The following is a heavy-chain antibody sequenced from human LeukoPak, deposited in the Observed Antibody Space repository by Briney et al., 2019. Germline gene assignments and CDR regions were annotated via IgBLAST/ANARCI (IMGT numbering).Heavy chain of an antibody. CDR2: INHSGST. D-gene: IGHD4-11*01. Sequence: KASETLSLTCAVYGGSFSGYYWSWIRQPPGKGLEWIGEINHSGSTNYNPSLKSRVTISVDTSKNQFSLKLSSVTAADTAVYYCARGRTTVTPWGQGTLVTVSS. J-gene: IGHJ5*02. V-gene: IGHV4-34*01. CDR3: ARGRTTVTP. CDR1: GGSFSGYY.